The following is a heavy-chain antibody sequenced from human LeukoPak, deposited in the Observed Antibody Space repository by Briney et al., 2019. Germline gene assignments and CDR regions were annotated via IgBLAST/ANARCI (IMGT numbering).Heavy chain of an antibody. Sequence: GGSLRLSCAASAFTFSSYEMNWVRQAPGKGLEWVSYISSSGSTIYYADSVKGRFTISRDNAKNSLYLQMNSLRAEDTAVYYCATASYRSSWIFDPSGEGTLVTVSS. D-gene: IGHD6-13*01. CDR3: ATASYRSSWIFDP. J-gene: IGHJ5*02. CDR2: ISSSGSTI. V-gene: IGHV3-48*03. CDR1: AFTFSSYE.